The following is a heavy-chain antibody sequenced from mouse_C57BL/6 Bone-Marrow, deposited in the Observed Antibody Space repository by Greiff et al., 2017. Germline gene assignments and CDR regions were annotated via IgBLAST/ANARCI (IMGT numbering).Heavy chain of an antibody. CDR1: GYTFTSYD. Sequence: QVQLKESGPELVKPGASVKLSCKASGYTFTSYDINWVKQRPGPGLEWIGWIYPRDGSTKYNEKFKGKATLTVDKSSSTAYMELHSLTSEDSAVYFCARVEFDGSRGDWYFDVWGTGNTVTVSS. CDR3: ARVEFDGSRGDWYFDV. D-gene: IGHD1-1*01. CDR2: IYPRDGST. V-gene: IGHV1-85*01. J-gene: IGHJ1*03.